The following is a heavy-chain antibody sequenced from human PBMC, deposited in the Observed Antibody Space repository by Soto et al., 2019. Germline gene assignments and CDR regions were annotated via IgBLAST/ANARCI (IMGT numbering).Heavy chain of an antibody. CDR3: ARGEYQLLFVALPRPRAYNWFDP. CDR2: INHSGST. J-gene: IGHJ5*02. V-gene: IGHV4-34*01. D-gene: IGHD2-2*01. CDR1: GGSFSGYY. Sequence: KASETLSLTCAVYGGSFSGYYWSWIRQPPGKGLEWIGEINHSGSTNYDPSLKSRVTISVDTSKNQFSLKLSSVTAADTAVYYCARGEYQLLFVALPRPRAYNWFDPWGQGTLVTVSS.